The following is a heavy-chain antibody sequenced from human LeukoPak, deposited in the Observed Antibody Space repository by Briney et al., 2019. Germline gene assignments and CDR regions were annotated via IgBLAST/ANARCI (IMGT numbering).Heavy chain of an antibody. CDR3: AKVVVVAATFHY. V-gene: IGHV3-30*02. CDR2: IRYDGSNK. CDR1: GFTFSSYG. Sequence: PGGSLRLSCAASGFTFSSYGMHWVRQAPGKGLEWVAFIRYDGSNKYYADSVKGRFTISRDNSKNTLYLQMNSLTAEDTAVYYCAKVVVVAATFHYWGQGTLVTVYS. D-gene: IGHD2-15*01. J-gene: IGHJ4*02.